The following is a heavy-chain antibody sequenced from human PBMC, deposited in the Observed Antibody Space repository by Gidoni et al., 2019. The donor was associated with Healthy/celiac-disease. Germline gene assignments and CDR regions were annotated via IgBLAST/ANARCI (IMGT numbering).Heavy chain of an antibody. Sequence: QVQLVESGGGLVKPGGSLRLSCAASGFTFSDYYMSWIRQAPGKGLEWVSYISSSGSTIYYADSVKGRFTISRDNAKNSLYLQMNSLRAEDTAVYYCARRSSRYCSSTSCYTEYYYGMDVWGQGTTVTVSS. J-gene: IGHJ6*02. CDR2: ISSSGSTI. CDR3: ARRSSRYCSSTSCYTEYYYGMDV. D-gene: IGHD2-2*02. V-gene: IGHV3-11*01. CDR1: GFTFSDYY.